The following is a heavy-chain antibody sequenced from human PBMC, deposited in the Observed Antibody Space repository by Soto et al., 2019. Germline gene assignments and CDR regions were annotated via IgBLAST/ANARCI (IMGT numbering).Heavy chain of an antibody. V-gene: IGHV4-31*03. D-gene: IGHD5-18*01. CDR1: GDSISSRGYS. CDR3: ERAGEDSYGFLFDY. J-gene: IGHJ4*02. Sequence: SDTPSLTSTVSGDSISSRGYSLRWIRPHPGKGLEWIGYIYYSGSTYYNPSLKSRVTISVDTSKNQFSLKLSSVTAADTAVYYCERAGEDSYGFLFDYLVQGNLVTVS. CDR2: IYYSGST.